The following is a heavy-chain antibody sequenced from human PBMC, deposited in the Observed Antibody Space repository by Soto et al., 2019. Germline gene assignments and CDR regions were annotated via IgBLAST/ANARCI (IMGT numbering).Heavy chain of an antibody. J-gene: IGHJ4*02. CDR2: ISSSSYI. V-gene: IGHV3-21*01. CDR1: GFTFSSYS. Sequence: GGSLRLSCAASGFTFSSYSMNWVRQAPGKGLEWVSSISSSSYIYYADSVKGRFTISRDNAKNSLYLQMNSLRAEDTAVYYCASDYYGSGSYKDWGQGTLVTVSS. D-gene: IGHD3-10*01. CDR3: ASDYYGSGSYKD.